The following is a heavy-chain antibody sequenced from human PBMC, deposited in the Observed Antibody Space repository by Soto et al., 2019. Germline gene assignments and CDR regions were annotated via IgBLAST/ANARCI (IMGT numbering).Heavy chain of an antibody. V-gene: IGHV3-74*01. D-gene: IGHD1-7*01. CDR1: GFTFSSYW. Sequence: EVQLVESGGGLVQPGGSVRLYCAASGFTFSSYWMHWVRQAPGKGLMWVSRIHNDGSTTRYADSVKGRFTISRDNAKNTLYLQMSSLRVEDTAVYYCARDNWNSYWGQGTLVTVSS. CDR3: ARDNWNSY. CDR2: IHNDGSTT. J-gene: IGHJ4*01.